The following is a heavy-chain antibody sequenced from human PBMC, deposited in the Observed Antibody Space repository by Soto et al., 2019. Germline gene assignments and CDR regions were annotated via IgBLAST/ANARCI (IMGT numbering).Heavy chain of an antibody. CDR1: GGSISSGDYY. CDR3: ARVSGHNTGYYSVYFMDV. Sequence: SETLSLTCNVSGGSISSGDYYWTWIRQSPGKGLEWIGYIYYTGSTFYSPSLKSRVTISLDTSENHFSLDMNSVTAADTAVYFCARVSGHNTGYYSVYFMDVWGQGTTVTSP. J-gene: IGHJ6*02. V-gene: IGHV4-30-4*01. D-gene: IGHD5-18*01. CDR2: IYYTGST.